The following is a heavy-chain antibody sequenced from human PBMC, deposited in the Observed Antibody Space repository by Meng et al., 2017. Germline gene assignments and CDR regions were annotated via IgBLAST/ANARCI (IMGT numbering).Heavy chain of an antibody. V-gene: IGHV3-7*01. Sequence: GESLKISCAASGFTFSSYWMSWVRQAPGKGLEWVANIKQDGSEKYYVDSVKGRFTISRDNAKNSLYLQMNSLRAEDTAVYYCARVQKTPTTVVTPVRTDAFDIWGQGTMVTVSS. CDR3: ARVQKTPTTVVTPVRTDAFDI. J-gene: IGHJ3*02. CDR2: IKQDGSEK. CDR1: GFTFSSYW. D-gene: IGHD4-23*01.